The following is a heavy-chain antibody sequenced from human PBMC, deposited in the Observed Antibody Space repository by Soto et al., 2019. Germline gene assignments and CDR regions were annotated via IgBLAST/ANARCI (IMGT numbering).Heavy chain of an antibody. CDR2: INPDNSHT. J-gene: IGHJ4*02. CDR3: AGGSSGLSY. CDR1: GYTFTHYG. V-gene: IGHV1-18*04. Sequence: ASVKVSCKASGYTFTHYGISWWRQAPGQGPEWMGWINPDNSHTKFEQRFQGRVTMTTDTSTTTAYMDLRLLTSDDTAVYYCAGGSSGLSYWGQGXLVTVSS.